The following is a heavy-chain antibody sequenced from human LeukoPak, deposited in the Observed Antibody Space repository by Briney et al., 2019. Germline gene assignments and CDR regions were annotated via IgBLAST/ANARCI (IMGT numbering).Heavy chain of an antibody. J-gene: IGHJ5*02. CDR1: GGTFRNYA. Sequence: ASVKVSCKASGGTFRNYAITWVRQAPGQGLEWMGIINPSGGSTSYAQKFQGRVIMTEDTSTDTAYMELSSLRSEDTAVYYCATGPLITMVRGVTKINWFDPWGQGTLVTVSS. CDR3: ATGPLITMVRGVTKINWFDP. V-gene: IGHV1-46*01. CDR2: INPSGGST. D-gene: IGHD3-10*01.